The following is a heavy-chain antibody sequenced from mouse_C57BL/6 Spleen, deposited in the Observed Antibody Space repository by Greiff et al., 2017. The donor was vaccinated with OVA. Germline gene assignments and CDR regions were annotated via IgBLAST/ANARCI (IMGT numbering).Heavy chain of an antibody. CDR1: GYTFTSYW. J-gene: IGHJ4*01. V-gene: IGHV1-55*01. Sequence: LQESGAELVKPGASVKMSCKASGYTFTSYWITWVKQRPGQGLEWIGDIYPGSGSTNYNEKFKSKATLTVDTSSSTAYMQLSSLTSEDSAVYYCARGRGYSYAMDYWGQGTSVTVSS. CDR3: ARGRGYSYAMDY. CDR2: IYPGSGST. D-gene: IGHD2-3*01.